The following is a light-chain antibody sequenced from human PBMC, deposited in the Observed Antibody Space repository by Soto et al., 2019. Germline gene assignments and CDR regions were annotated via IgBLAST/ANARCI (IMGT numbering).Light chain of an antibody. Sequence: QSVLTHPRSASSTPGHRVTIACSGSNSNIGTNTVNWYQQLPGTAPRLLIYTNNQRPSGVPQRFSGSKTGTSASLAIGGLQSEDGADYYCAAWDDSLGDYVFGTGTKVTVL. CDR2: TNN. CDR1: NSNIGTNT. J-gene: IGLJ1*01. V-gene: IGLV1-44*01. CDR3: AAWDDSLGDYV.